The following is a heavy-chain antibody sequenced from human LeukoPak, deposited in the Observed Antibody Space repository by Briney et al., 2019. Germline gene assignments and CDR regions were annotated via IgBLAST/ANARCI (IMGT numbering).Heavy chain of an antibody. Sequence: ASVKVSCKASGYTFTRYYMHWVRQAPGQGLEGMGWINPNSGGTNYAQKFQGRVTMTRDTSISTAYMELSRLRSDDTAVYYCARDESSDPSQGPWGQGTLVTVSS. CDR3: ARDESSDPSQGP. D-gene: IGHD1-26*01. J-gene: IGHJ5*02. CDR1: GYTFTRYY. CDR2: INPNSGGT. V-gene: IGHV1-2*02.